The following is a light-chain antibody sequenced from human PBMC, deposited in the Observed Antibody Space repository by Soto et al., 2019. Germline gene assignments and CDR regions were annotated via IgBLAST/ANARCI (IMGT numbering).Light chain of an antibody. Sequence: DIQMTQSPSTLSASVGDRFTITCRASQSISSWLAWYQKKPXKAPKLXXYKASGLESGVPSRFSGSGSGTDLTLTISSLQTDDFATYYCQQYESYSPLTFGGGTKVDIK. CDR3: QQYESYSPLT. CDR2: KAS. V-gene: IGKV1-5*03. J-gene: IGKJ4*01. CDR1: QSISSW.